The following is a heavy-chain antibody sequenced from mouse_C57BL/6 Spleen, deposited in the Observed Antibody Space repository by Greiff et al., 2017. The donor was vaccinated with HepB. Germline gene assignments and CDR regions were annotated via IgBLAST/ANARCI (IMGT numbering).Heavy chain of an antibody. V-gene: IGHV1-26*01. CDR1: GYTFTDYY. CDR2: INPNNGGT. D-gene: IGHD2-3*01. J-gene: IGHJ1*03. CDR3: ARDDGYLGKYFDV. Sequence: EVQLQQSGPELVKPGASVKISCKASGYTFTDYYMNWVKQSHGKSLEWIGDINPNNGGTSYNQKFKGKATLTVDKSSSTAYMELRSLTSEDSAVYYCARDDGYLGKYFDVWGTGTTVTVSS.